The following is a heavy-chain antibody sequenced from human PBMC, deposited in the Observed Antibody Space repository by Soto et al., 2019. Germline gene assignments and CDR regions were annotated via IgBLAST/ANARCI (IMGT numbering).Heavy chain of an antibody. J-gene: IGHJ4*02. V-gene: IGHV3-30*03. D-gene: IGHD3-22*01. CDR1: GFTFSSYS. Sequence: GGSLRLSCAASGFTFSSYSMNWVRQAPGMGLEWVAVISYDGSNKHYADSVKGRFTISRDNSKNTLYLQMNSLRAEDTAVYYCARETYYYDSSGYYLSDYWGQGTLVTVSS. CDR3: ARETYYYDSSGYYLSDY. CDR2: ISYDGSNK.